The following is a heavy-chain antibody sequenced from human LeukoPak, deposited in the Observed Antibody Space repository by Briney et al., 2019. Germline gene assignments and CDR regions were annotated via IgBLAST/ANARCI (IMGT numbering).Heavy chain of an antibody. CDR2: IYYSGST. V-gene: IGHV4-30-4*08. CDR1: GGSISSGDYY. D-gene: IGHD3-22*01. Sequence: SETLSLTCTVSGGSISSGDYYWSWIRQPPGKGLDWIGYIYYSGSTYYNPSLKSRVTISVDTSKNQFSLKLSSVTAADTAVYYCASRRSYYDSSGSNMDVWGKGTTVTVSS. J-gene: IGHJ6*03. CDR3: ASRRSYYDSSGSNMDV.